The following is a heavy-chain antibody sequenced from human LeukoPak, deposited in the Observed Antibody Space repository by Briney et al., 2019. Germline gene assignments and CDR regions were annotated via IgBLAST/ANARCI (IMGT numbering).Heavy chain of an antibody. CDR3: ARLPVVPAAMIQDY. Sequence: ASVKVSCKASGYTFTGYFMHWVRQAPGQGLECMRWINPNSGGTNYAQKFQGRVTMTRDTSISTAYMELSRLRSDDTAVYYCARLPVVPAAMIQDYWGQGTLVTVSS. CDR2: INPNSGGT. J-gene: IGHJ4*02. V-gene: IGHV1-2*02. D-gene: IGHD2-2*01. CDR1: GYTFTGYF.